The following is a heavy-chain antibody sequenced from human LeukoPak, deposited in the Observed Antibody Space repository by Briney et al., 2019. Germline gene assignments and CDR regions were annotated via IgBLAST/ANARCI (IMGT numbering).Heavy chain of an antibody. CDR3: ARGGVIQYYDFWSGYYGPYYMDV. V-gene: IGHV1-8*03. CDR1: GYTFTSYD. CDR2: MNPNRGNT. Sequence: GASVKVSCKASGYTFTSYDINWVRQATGQGLEWMGWMNPNRGNTGYAQKFQGRVTITRNTSISTAYMELSSLRSQDTAVYYCARGGVIQYYDFWSGYYGPYYMDVWGKGTTVTVSS. D-gene: IGHD3-3*01. J-gene: IGHJ6*03.